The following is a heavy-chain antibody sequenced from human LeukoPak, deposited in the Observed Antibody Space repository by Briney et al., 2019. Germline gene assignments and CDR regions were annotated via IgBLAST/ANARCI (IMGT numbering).Heavy chain of an antibody. CDR3: AREGSIAAAGTDRYGMDV. J-gene: IGHJ6*02. CDR2: IYYSGTT. V-gene: IGHV4-59*12. CDR1: GGSISSYY. Sequence: PSETLSLTCTVSGGSISSYYWSWIRQPPGKGLEWIGYIYYSGTTNYNPSLKSRVTISVDTSKNQFSLKLSSVTAADTAVYYCAREGSIAAAGTDRYGMDVWGQGTTVTVSS. D-gene: IGHD6-13*01.